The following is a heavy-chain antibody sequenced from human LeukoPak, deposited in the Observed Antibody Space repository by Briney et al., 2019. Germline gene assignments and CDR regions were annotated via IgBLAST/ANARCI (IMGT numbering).Heavy chain of an antibody. V-gene: IGHV4-31*03. Sequence: SETLSLTCTVSGGSISRDSHYWSWIRQYPGKGLESIGSVSSSGTTTYNPSLKSRVTISLDTSQNQFSLNLRSLTAADTAVYYCAREMVRDAFDIWGQGTMATVSS. CDR3: AREMVRDAFDI. J-gene: IGHJ3*02. D-gene: IGHD2-8*01. CDR1: GGSISRDSHY. CDR2: VSSSGTT.